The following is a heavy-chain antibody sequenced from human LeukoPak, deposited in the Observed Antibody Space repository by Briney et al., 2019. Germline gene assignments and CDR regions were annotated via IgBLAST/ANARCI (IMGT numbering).Heavy chain of an antibody. CDR2: ISSSSSTI. D-gene: IGHD6-19*01. J-gene: IGHJ6*03. CDR3: ARIGSDSTGWYYMDV. Sequence: PGGSLRLSCAASGFTFSSYSINWVRQAPGKGLEWASYISSSSSTIYYADPVKGRFTISRDNAKNSLYLQMNSLRAEDTAVYYCARIGSDSTGWYYMDVWGKGTTVTVSS. CDR1: GFTFSSYS. V-gene: IGHV3-48*04.